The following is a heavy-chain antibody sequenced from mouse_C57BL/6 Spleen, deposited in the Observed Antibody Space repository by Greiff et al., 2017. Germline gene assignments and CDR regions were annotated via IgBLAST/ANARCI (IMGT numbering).Heavy chain of an antibody. Sequence: VQLQQSGAELVMPGASVKLSCKASGYTFTSYWMHWVKQRPGQGLEWIGEIDPSDSYTNYNQKFKGKSTLTVDKSSSTAYMQLSSLTSEDSAVYYCARCSYGSSYNYAMDYWGQGTSVTVSS. CDR1: GYTFTSYW. CDR2: IDPSDSYT. J-gene: IGHJ4*01. CDR3: ARCSYGSSYNYAMDY. D-gene: IGHD1-1*01. V-gene: IGHV1-69*01.